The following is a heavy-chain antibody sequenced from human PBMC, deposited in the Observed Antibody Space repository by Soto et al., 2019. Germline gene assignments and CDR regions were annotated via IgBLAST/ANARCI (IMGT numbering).Heavy chain of an antibody. V-gene: IGHV2-5*02. CDR3: AHRTYYYASSGYYSRGEYLQP. Sequence: QITLKESGPTLVKPTQTLTLTCTFSGFSLSTSGVGVGWIRQPPGKALEWLALIYWDDDKLYSPSLKSRLTPPKDTSKNQVVLTMTNMDPVDKATYSCAHRTYYYASSGYYSRGEYLQPWGQGTLVTVSS. CDR2: IYWDDDK. J-gene: IGHJ1*01. D-gene: IGHD3-22*01. CDR1: GFSLSTSGVG.